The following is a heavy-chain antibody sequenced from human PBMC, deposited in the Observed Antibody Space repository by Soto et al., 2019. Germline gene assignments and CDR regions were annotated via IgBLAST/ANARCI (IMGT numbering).Heavy chain of an antibody. Sequence: QIQMVQSGAEMKQPGTSVKVSCQTSSYTFRTSGFSWVRQAPGEGPGWMGWIRDERGHTNYAQKFRGRLTLTTDTSTSTIYMELRSLRSDDTAVYYCARDGDQWDQRFCDYWGQGTLVTVSS. CDR2: IRDERGHT. CDR3: ARDGDQWDQRFCDY. CDR1: SYTFRTSG. J-gene: IGHJ4*02. D-gene: IGHD1-26*01. V-gene: IGHV1-18*04.